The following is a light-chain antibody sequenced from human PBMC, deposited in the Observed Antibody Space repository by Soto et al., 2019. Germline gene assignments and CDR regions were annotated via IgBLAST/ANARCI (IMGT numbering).Light chain of an antibody. CDR3: DQYCSSSP. J-gene: IGKJ5*01. CDR1: PSVSNNY. CDR2: AAS. V-gene: IGKV3-20*01. Sequence: ENVLTQSPVTLSLSPGERATLSCRASPSVSNNYLAWYQQKPGQAPRLLIYAASSRGTGIPASFNGGGSATDFTLPVKRLVPEDFGAYCRDQYCSSSPFPQVTRVEIK.